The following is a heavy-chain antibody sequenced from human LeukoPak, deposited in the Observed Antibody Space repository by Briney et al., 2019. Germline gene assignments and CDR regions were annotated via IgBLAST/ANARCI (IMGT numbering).Heavy chain of an antibody. CDR3: ARGRGSSWYYFDY. V-gene: IGHV4-4*07. D-gene: IGHD6-13*01. CDR2: IYTSGNT. J-gene: IGHJ4*02. Sequence: SETLSLTCTVSGGSISSYYWSWVRQPAGKGLEWIGRIYTSGNTNYNPSLKGRVTMSVDTSKNQFSLNLSSVTAADAAVYYCARGRGSSWYYFDYWGQGTLVTVSS. CDR1: GGSISSYY.